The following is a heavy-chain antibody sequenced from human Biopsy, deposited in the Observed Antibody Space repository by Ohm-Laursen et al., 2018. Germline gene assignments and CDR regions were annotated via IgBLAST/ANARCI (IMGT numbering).Heavy chain of an antibody. D-gene: IGHD2-21*01. CDR2: ISGYNGNT. J-gene: IGHJ4*02. V-gene: IGHV1-18*01. CDR1: GDTFTTSA. Sequence: SSVKVSCKASGDTFTTSAISWVRQVPGQGLDWMGRISGYNGNTKYAQKFQGRVTMTTDTSTSAVYMEVRSLRSDDTAVYYCARVALPLYLDNWGQGTRVTVSS. CDR3: ARVALPLYLDN.